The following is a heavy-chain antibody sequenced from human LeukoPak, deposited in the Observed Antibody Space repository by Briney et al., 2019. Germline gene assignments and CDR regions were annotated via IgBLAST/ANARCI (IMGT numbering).Heavy chain of an antibody. CDR1: GFTFSSYA. Sequence: GGSLRLSCAASGFTFSSYAMHWVRQAPGKGLEWVAVISYDGSNKYYADSVKGRFTISRDNSKNTLYLQMNSLRAEDTAVYYCARDPHYYGSGRPVSRFDPWGQGTLVTVSS. V-gene: IGHV3-30*04. CDR3: ARDPHYYGSGRPVSRFDP. D-gene: IGHD3-10*01. J-gene: IGHJ5*02. CDR2: ISYDGSNK.